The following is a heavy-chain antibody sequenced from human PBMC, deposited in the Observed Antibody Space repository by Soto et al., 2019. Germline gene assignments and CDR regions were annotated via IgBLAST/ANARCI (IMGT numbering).Heavy chain of an antibody. V-gene: IGHV3-23*01. Sequence: LRLSCAASGFTFSNYAMSWVRQAPGEGLEWVSSITSSGTSTYYADSVTGRFTISRDNSKKTLYLQMNSLRAEDTAIYYCAKNRWEYSGGFDDYDFWGQGTVVTVSS. J-gene: IGHJ3*01. CDR2: ITSSGTST. CDR1: GFTFSNYA. D-gene: IGHD3-10*01. CDR3: AKNRWEYSGGFDDYDF.